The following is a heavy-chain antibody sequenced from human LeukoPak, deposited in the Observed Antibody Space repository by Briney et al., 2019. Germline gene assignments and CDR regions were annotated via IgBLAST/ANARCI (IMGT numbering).Heavy chain of an antibody. CDR3: ARDAPSRRFDP. V-gene: IGHV3-53*01. Sequence: GGSLRLSCAASGFTVSSNYMSWVRQAPGKGLEWVSAIYSGGSTYYADSVKGRFTISGDNSKNTLYLQMNSLRAEDTAVYYCARDAPSRRFDPWGQGTLVTVSS. J-gene: IGHJ5*02. CDR2: IYSGGST. CDR1: GFTVSSNY.